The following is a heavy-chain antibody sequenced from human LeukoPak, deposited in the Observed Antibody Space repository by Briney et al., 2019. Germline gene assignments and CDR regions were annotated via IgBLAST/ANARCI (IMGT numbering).Heavy chain of an antibody. D-gene: IGHD5-12*01. J-gene: IGHJ5*02. Sequence: GGSLRLSCAASGFTFNTFWMSWVRQTPGKGLEWVANIKEDGTKKYYVDSVKGRFTISRDNAENSLYLQMNSLRAEDTAVYYRARDAAGYGPWGQGTLVTVSS. CDR2: IKEDGTKK. CDR1: GFTFNTFW. V-gene: IGHV3-7*01. CDR3: ARDAAGYGP.